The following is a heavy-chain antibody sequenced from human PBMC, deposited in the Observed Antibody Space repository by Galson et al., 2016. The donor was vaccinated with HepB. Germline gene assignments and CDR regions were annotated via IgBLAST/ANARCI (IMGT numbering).Heavy chain of an antibody. CDR3: ARQGSGSYYPLYYFDS. J-gene: IGHJ4*02. Sequence: SLRLSCAASGFSFNNYGMHWVRQAPGKGLEWVSSISGSSSYIYYADSVKGRFTISRDNAKKSMYLQMNSLRAEDTAVYYCARQGSGSYYPLYYFDSWGQGTLVTVSS. D-gene: IGHD1-26*01. CDR1: GFSFNNYG. CDR2: ISGSSSYI. V-gene: IGHV3-21*01.